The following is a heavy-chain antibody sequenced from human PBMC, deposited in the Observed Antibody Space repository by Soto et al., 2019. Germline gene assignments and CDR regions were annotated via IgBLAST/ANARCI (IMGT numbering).Heavy chain of an antibody. J-gene: IGHJ4*02. CDR1: GGSYSGYY. CDR3: ARGYSYGAYYFDC. V-gene: IGHV4-34*01. D-gene: IGHD5-18*01. Sequence: SETLSLTCAVYGGSYSGYYWSWIRQPPGKGLEWIGEINHSGSTNYNPSLESRVTISVDTSKNQFSLKLSSVTAADTAVYYCARGYSYGAYYFDCWGQGTLVTVSS. CDR2: INHSGST.